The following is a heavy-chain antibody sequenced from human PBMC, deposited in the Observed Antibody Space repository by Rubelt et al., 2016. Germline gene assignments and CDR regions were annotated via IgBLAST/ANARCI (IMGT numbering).Heavy chain of an antibody. Sequence: GKGLEWVSAISGSGGSTYYADSVKGRFTISRDNAKNSLYLQMNSLRDEDTAVYYCARDLFRATVTATWLALHFQHWGQGTLVTVSS. V-gene: IGHV3-23*01. D-gene: IGHD4-17*01. CDR3: ARDLFRATVTATWLALHFQH. CDR2: ISGSGGST. J-gene: IGHJ1*01.